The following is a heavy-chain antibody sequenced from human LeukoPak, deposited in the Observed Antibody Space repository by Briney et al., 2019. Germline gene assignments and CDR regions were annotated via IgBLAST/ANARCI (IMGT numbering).Heavy chain of an antibody. V-gene: IGHV4-4*07. J-gene: IGHJ5*02. CDR2: IYSSGST. CDR1: GGSISSYY. Sequence: ETLSLTCTVSGGSISSYYWNWIRQPAGKGLEWIGRIYSSGSTNYNPSLKSRVTMSVDTSKNQFSLKLSSVTAADTAVYYCARGPSSFGGRFDPWGQGTLVAVSS. D-gene: IGHD3-10*01. CDR3: ARGPSSFGGRFDP.